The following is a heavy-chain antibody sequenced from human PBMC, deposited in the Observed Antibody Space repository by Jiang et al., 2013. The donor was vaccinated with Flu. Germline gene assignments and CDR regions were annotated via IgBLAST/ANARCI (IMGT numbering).Heavy chain of an antibody. CDR1: GFTFRDYY. D-gene: IGHD3-3*01. CDR2: ISSSGSTI. Sequence: SGGGLVKPGGSLRLSCAASGFTFRDYYMSWIRQAPGKGLEWVSYISSSGSTIYYADSVKGRFTISRDNAKNSLYLQMNSLRAEDTAVYYCARDSGVTIFGVQYYGMDVWGQGTTVTVSS. CDR3: ARDSGVTIFGVQYYGMDV. J-gene: IGHJ6*02. V-gene: IGHV3-11*01.